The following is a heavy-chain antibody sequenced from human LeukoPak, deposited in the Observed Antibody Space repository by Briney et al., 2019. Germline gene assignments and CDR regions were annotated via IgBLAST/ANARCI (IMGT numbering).Heavy chain of an antibody. J-gene: IGHJ4*02. Sequence: GGSLRLSCAASGFTFDDYAMHWVRQAPGKGLEWVSGISWNSGSIGYADSVKGRFTISRDNAKNSLYLQMNSLRAEDTALYYCAKDLAPREWLAYFDYWGQGTLVTVSS. CDR2: ISWNSGSI. CDR3: AKDLAPREWLAYFDY. CDR1: GFTFDDYA. V-gene: IGHV3-9*01. D-gene: IGHD6-19*01.